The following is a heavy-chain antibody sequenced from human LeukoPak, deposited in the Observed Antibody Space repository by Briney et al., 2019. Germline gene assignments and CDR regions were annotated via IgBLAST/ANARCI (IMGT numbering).Heavy chain of an antibody. Sequence: SETLSLTCTVSGASISSYYWSWIRHHPGKGLEWIGFIYYSGSTNYNPSLKSRVTMSLDTSKNQFSLKLTSVIAADTAVYYCARGYDFWSGQNWFDPWGQGTLVTVSS. V-gene: IGHV4-59*01. CDR3: ARGYDFWSGQNWFDP. CDR2: IYYSGST. J-gene: IGHJ5*02. D-gene: IGHD3-3*01. CDR1: GASISSYY.